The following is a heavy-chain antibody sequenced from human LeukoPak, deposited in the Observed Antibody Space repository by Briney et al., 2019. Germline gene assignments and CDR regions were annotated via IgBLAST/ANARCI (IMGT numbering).Heavy chain of an antibody. CDR1: DGSISSGGYY. D-gene: IGHD6-13*01. Sequence: SETLSLTCTVYDGSISSGGYYWGWIRQPPGKGLEWIGYIYSSGSTFYNPSLKSRVTISRDPSKNQFSLKLGPSSAADTAVNFCARVQGSSWPFDDWGQRTLVTVSS. J-gene: IGHJ4*02. CDR3: ARVQGSSWPFDD. V-gene: IGHV4-30-4*08. CDR2: IYSSGST.